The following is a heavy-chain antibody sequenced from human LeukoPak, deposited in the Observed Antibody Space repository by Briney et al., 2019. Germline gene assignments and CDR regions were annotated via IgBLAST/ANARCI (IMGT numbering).Heavy chain of an antibody. CDR2: ISGSGGTT. D-gene: IGHD3-3*01. V-gene: IGHV3-23*01. J-gene: IGHJ4*02. CDR3: AKDLNYDFWSGLGN. CDR1: GFTFSSYA. Sequence: PGGSLRLSCAASGFTFSSYAMSWVRQTPGKGPEWVSAISGSGGTTYYADSVKGRFTISRDNSKNTLYLQMNSLRAEDTAVYYCAKDLNYDFWSGLGNWGQGTLVTVSS.